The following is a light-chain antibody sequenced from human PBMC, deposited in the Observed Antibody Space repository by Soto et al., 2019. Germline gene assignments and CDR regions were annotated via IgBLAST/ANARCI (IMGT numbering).Light chain of an antibody. J-gene: IGKJ4*01. CDR1: QGISSY. Sequence: IQLTQSPSSLSASVGDRVTITCQAGQGISSYLAWYQQKPGKAPKLLIYGASTLRDVFPSRFSGSGSGTDLTHTIRNLQPEDFAIYYSQQLNSYPFSFGSGTTWEIK. V-gene: IGKV1-9*01. CDR3: QQLNSYPFS. CDR2: GAS.